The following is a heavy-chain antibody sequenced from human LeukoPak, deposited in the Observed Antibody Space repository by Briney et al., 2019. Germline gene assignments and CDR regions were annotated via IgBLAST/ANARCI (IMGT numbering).Heavy chain of an antibody. J-gene: IGHJ4*02. CDR2: IISSSSYI. D-gene: IGHD3-22*01. Sequence: GGSLRLSCAASGFTFSSYSMNWVRQAPGKGLEWVSSIISSSSYIYYADSVKGRFTISRDNAKNSLYLQMNSLRAEDTAVYYCARGLNYYDIDYWGQGTLVTVSS. CDR3: ARGLNYYDIDY. CDR1: GFTFSSYS. V-gene: IGHV3-21*01.